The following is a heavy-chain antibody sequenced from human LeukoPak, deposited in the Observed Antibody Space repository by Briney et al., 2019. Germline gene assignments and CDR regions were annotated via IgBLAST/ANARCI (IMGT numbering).Heavy chain of an antibody. J-gene: IGHJ6*03. CDR3: ARVKQQLVGYYYYYYYMDV. V-gene: IGHV4-38-2*02. CDR1: GYSISSGYY. Sequence: PSETLSLTCTVSGYSISSGYYWGRIRQPPGKGLEWIGEINHSGSTNYNPSPKSRVTISVDTSKNQFSLKLSSVTAADTAVYYCARVKQQLVGYYYYYYYMDVWGKGTTVTVSS. CDR2: INHSGST. D-gene: IGHD6-13*01.